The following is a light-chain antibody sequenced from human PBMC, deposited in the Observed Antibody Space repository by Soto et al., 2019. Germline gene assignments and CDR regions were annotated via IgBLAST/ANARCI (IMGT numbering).Light chain of an antibody. CDR2: DDS. V-gene: IGLV3-21*02. CDR1: SLGAKG. Sequence: SYVLSQPPSVSVAPGQTATITCGGNSLGAKGVKWYQQKPGQAPVLAVYDDSDRPSGIPERFSGSISGNTATLTIRGVEAGDEADYYCQVWDTSSDHSGVVFGGGTKLTVL. J-gene: IGLJ2*01. CDR3: QVWDTSSDHSGVV.